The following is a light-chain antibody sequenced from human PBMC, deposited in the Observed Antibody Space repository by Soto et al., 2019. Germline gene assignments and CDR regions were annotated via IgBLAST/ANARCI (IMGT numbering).Light chain of an antibody. J-gene: IGLJ1*01. CDR2: DVG. V-gene: IGLV2-14*01. Sequence: QSVLPQPASVSGSHGQSITISCTGTTSDVGDYNYVSWYQQYPGKAPKLMIYDVGNRPSGISNRPSGSKSGNTASLTISGLQAEDEADYYCSSLTSSNTFVFGTGTKVTVL. CDR3: SSLTSSNTFV. CDR1: TSDVGDYNY.